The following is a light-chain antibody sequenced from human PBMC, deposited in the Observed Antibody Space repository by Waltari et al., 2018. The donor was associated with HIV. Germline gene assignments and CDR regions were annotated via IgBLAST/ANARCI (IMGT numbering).Light chain of an antibody. V-gene: IGLV1-44*01. CDR3: AAWDDGLHGWI. J-gene: IGLJ2*01. Sequence: QSVLTQPPSASGTPGQRVTIACSGSNSNIGSNPVNWYQQLPGTAPKLLIDNSNQRPAVVPDRCAGSKSGISASLAISGLQSEDEAGYYCAAWDDGLHGWIFGGGTKLTVL. CDR2: NSN. CDR1: NSNIGSNP.